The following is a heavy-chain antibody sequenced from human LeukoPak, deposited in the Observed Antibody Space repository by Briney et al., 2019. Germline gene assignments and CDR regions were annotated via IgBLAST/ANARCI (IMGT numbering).Heavy chain of an antibody. CDR3: TTDGLYYDFWSGYGKYFQH. CDR2: IKSKTGGGTT. V-gene: IGHV3-15*01. D-gene: IGHD3-3*01. J-gene: IGHJ1*01. CDR1: EFTFSNAW. Sequence: PGGSLRLSCAASEFTFSNAWMSWVRQAPGKGLEWVGRIKSKTGGGTTDYAAPVKGRFTISRDDSKNTLYLQMSSLKTEDTAVYYCTTDGLYYDFWSGYGKYFQHWGQGTLVTVSS.